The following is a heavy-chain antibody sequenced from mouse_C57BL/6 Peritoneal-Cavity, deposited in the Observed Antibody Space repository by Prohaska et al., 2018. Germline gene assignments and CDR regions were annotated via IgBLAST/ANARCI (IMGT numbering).Heavy chain of an antibody. Sequence: PGASVKISFKASGYTFTDYYLNLLKQSHGKRLEWIGDINPNNGGTSYNQKVKGKDTLTVDKSSITDYMGIRSLTSEDSAVYYCASDGNLDDYDMDYWGQGTSVTVSS. CDR3: ASDGNLDDYDMDY. CDR1: GYTFTDYY. V-gene: IGHV1-26*01. CDR2: INPNNGGT. D-gene: IGHD2-1*01. J-gene: IGHJ4*01.